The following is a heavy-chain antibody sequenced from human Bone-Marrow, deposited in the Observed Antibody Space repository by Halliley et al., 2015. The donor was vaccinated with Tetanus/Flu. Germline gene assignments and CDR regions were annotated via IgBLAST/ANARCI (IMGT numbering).Heavy chain of an antibody. CDR3: ARDRSSGYSYTGEGDLDH. CDR1: GFTFSDYE. D-gene: IGHD3-22*01. CDR2: VSASGATI. Sequence: SLRLSCAASGFTFSDYEMNWVRQAPGKGLEWISYVSASGATIFYADSVKGRFTISRDDAKSSLFLQMNSLRAEDTAIYYCARDRSSGYSYTGEGDLDHWGQGTLVTVSS. J-gene: IGHJ4*02. V-gene: IGHV3-48*03.